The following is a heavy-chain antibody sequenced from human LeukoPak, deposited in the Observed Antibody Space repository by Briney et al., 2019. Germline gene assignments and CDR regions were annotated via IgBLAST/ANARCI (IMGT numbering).Heavy chain of an antibody. J-gene: IGHJ4*02. CDR3: ASGSIVGATGY. V-gene: IGHV4-34*01. CDR2: INHSGST. CDR1: GGSFSGYY. D-gene: IGHD1-26*01. Sequence: SETLSLTCAVYGGSFSGYYWSWIRQPPGKGLEWIGEINHSGSTNYNPSLKSRATISVDTSKNQFSLKLSSVTAADTAVYYCASGSIVGATGYWGQGTLVTVSS.